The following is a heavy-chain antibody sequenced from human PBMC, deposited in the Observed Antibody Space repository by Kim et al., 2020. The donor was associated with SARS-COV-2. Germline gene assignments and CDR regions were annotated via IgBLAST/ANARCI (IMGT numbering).Heavy chain of an antibody. J-gene: IGHJ6*02. Sequence: GESLKISCKGSGYSFTSYWISWVRQMPGKGLEWMGRIDPSDSYTNYSPSFQGHVTISADKSISTAYLQWSSLNASDTAMYYCARASRGGYSYGNYYYYGMDVWGQGTTVTVSS. CDR2: IDPSDSYT. V-gene: IGHV5-10-1*01. D-gene: IGHD5-18*01. CDR3: ARASRGGYSYGNYYYYGMDV. CDR1: GYSFTSYW.